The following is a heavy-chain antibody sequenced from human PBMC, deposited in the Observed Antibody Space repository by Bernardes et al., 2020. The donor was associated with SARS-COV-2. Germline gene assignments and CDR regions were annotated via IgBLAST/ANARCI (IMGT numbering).Heavy chain of an antibody. J-gene: IGHJ4*02. CDR1: GYSISSGYY. Sequence: SETLSLTCAVSGYSISSGYYWAWIRQPPGKGLEWIGGIYQTGNTYYNPSLKRRVTISVDTPRNQFSLKLNSVTAADTAVYYCARAANRVLDSGGWYPPGYWGQGTLVTVSS. V-gene: IGHV4-38-2*01. D-gene: IGHD6-19*01. CDR2: IYQTGNT. CDR3: ARAANRVLDSGGWYPPGY.